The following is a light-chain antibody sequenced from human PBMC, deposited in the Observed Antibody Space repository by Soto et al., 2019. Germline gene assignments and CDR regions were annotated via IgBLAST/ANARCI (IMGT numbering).Light chain of an antibody. Sequence: DIQMTQSPSSLSASVGDRVTITCRASQGISTYLNWYHQKPGKAPKLLIYAASSLQSGVPSRFSGSGSGTDFTLTISSLQPEDFATYSCQQSYSTTWTFGQGTKVEIK. CDR1: QGISTY. V-gene: IGKV1-39*01. CDR2: AAS. J-gene: IGKJ1*01. CDR3: QQSYSTTWT.